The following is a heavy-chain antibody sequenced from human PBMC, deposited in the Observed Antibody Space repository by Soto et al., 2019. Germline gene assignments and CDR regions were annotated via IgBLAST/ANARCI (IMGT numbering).Heavy chain of an antibody. CDR3: ARDRVGWELLMFCDY. J-gene: IGHJ4*02. V-gene: IGHV3-30-3*01. CDR2: ISYDGSNK. Sequence: AGGSLRLSCAASGFTFSSYAMHWVHQAPGKGLEWVAVISYDGSNKYYADSVKGRFTISRDNSKNTLYLQMNSLRAEDTAVYYCARDRVGWELLMFCDYWGQGTLVTVSS. D-gene: IGHD1-26*01. CDR1: GFTFSSYA.